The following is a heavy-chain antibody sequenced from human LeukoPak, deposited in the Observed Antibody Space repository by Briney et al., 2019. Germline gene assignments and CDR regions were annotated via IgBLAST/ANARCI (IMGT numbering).Heavy chain of an antibody. CDR1: GFTFSNAW. CDR2: IKSKTDGGTT. D-gene: IGHD3-22*01. CDR3: TTEYYYDSSGYLYYFDY. Sequence: GGSLRLSCAASGFTFSNAWMSWVRQAPGKGLEWVGRIKSKTDGGTTNYAAPVKGRFTISRDDSKNTLYLQMNSLKTEDTAVYYCTTEYYYDSSGYLYYFDYWGQGTLVTVFS. J-gene: IGHJ4*02. V-gene: IGHV3-15*01.